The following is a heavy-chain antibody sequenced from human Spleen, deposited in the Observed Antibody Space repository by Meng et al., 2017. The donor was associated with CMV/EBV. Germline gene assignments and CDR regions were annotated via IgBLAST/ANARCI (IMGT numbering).Heavy chain of an antibody. Sequence: GGSLRLSCTESGFTFSSYGMYWVRQAPGKGLEWVAVIWYDGSNKYYADSVKGRFTISRDNSKDTLYLQMNSLRAEDTAVYYCAKNRIGAYHYYYYHYGMDVWGQGTTVTVSS. CDR2: IWYDGSNK. J-gene: IGHJ6*02. CDR3: AKNRIGAYHYYYYHYGMDV. D-gene: IGHD1-26*01. CDR1: GFTFSSYG. V-gene: IGHV3-33*06.